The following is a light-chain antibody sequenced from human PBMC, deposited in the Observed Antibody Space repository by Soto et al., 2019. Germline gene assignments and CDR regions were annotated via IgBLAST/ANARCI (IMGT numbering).Light chain of an antibody. J-gene: IGLJ1*01. CDR3: YSYAGSSTYV. Sequence: QSVLTQPASVAGSPGQSITISCTVTSSDVGTYNLVSWYQQLPDKAPKLIIHEVNKRPSGVSTRFSGSKSGNTAYLTISGLQADDDADYHCYSYAGSSTYVFGTGTKVTVL. CDR1: SSDVGTYNL. CDR2: EVN. V-gene: IGLV2-23*02.